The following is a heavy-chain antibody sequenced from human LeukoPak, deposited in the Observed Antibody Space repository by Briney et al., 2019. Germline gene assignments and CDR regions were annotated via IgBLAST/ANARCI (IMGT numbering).Heavy chain of an antibody. J-gene: IGHJ4*02. V-gene: IGHV1-2*02. CDR3: ASSGVPAGYGSSGYYYVGLVDY. D-gene: IGHD3-22*01. Sequence: ASVKVSCKASGYTFTGYYMHWVRQAPGQGLEWMGWINPNSGGTNYAQKFQGRVTMTRDTSISTAYMELSRLRSDDTAVYYCASSGVPAGYGSSGYYYVGLVDYWGQGTLVTVSS. CDR1: GYTFTGYY. CDR2: INPNSGGT.